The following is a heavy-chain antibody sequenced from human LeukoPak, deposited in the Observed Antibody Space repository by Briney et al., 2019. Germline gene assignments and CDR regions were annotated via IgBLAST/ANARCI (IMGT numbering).Heavy chain of an antibody. Sequence: SEALSLTCTVSGGSISGTDLYWGWIRQLPGKGLEWIGNIHSTGNSFCNPSLKSRVTISVDTSKNQFSLKLSSVTAADTAVYYCEKDSHLDVWGHGTTVTVSS. D-gene: IGHD2-15*01. V-gene: IGHV4-39*01. CDR3: EKDSHLDV. CDR2: IHSTGNS. CDR1: GGSISGTDLY. J-gene: IGHJ6*02.